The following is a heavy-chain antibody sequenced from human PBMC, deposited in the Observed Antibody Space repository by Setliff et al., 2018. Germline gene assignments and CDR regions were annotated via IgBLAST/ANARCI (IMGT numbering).Heavy chain of an antibody. Sequence: GGSLRLSCSGSGFNFSNYEINWVRQAPGKGLEWISYISSIGRLIHYADSVKGRFAVFRGNAGNSVHLQMNNLRVDDAAIYYCASPPIRQYNYYMDVWGKGTTVTVSS. D-gene: IGHD1-20*01. CDR2: ISSIGRLI. J-gene: IGHJ6*04. V-gene: IGHV3-48*03. CDR1: GFNFSNYE. CDR3: ASPPIRQYNYYMDV.